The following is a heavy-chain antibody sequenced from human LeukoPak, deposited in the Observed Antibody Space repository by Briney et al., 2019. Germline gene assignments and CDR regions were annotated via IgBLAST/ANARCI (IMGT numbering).Heavy chain of an antibody. Sequence: SETLSLTCTVSGGSISSSSHYWGWIRQPPGKGLEWIGEINHSGSTNYNPSLKSRVTISVDTSKNQFSLKLSSATAADTAVYYCAREYDFWSGYYSFRYFDYWGQGTLVTVSS. V-gene: IGHV4-39*07. CDR1: GGSISSSSHY. CDR3: AREYDFWSGYYSFRYFDY. CDR2: INHSGST. J-gene: IGHJ4*02. D-gene: IGHD3-3*01.